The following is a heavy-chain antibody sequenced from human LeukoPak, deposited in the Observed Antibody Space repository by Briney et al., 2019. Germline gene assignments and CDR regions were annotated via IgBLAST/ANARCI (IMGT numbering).Heavy chain of an antibody. J-gene: IGHJ4*02. CDR3: ARVRQTGIVVVNHFDY. D-gene: IGHD3-22*01. CDR1: GFTFSSYW. V-gene: IGHV3-74*01. Sequence: GGSLRLSCAASGFTFSSYWMHWVRQAPGKGLVWFSRINSDGSSTSYADSVKGRFTISRDNAKNTLYLQMNSLRAEDTAVYYCARVRQTGIVVVNHFDYWGQGTLVTVSS. CDR2: INSDGSST.